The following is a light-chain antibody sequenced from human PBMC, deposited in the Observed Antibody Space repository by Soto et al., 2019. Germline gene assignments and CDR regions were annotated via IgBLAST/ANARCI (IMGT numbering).Light chain of an antibody. J-gene: IGKJ2*01. V-gene: IGKV3-15*01. CDR1: QSVASN. Sequence: EIVMTQSPASLSVSPGDGATLSCRASQSVASNVAWYQQKPGQGPRLLIHGVSTRAFGVPARFSGSGSGTDSALTISSLQSEDFAVYYCQQHHNWPPQYTFGQGTKLQIK. CDR3: QQHHNWPPQYT. CDR2: GVS.